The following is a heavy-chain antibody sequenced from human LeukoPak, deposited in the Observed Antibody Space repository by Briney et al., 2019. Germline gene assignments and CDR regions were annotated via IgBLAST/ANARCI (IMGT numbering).Heavy chain of an antibody. CDR3: ARGDYGDYAWHDY. Sequence: PGGSLRLSCAASGFTFSSYAMHWVRQAPGKGLEWVAVISYDGSNKYYADSVKGRFTISRDNSKNTLYLQMNSLRAEDTAVYYCARGDYGDYAWHDYWGQGTLVTVSS. CDR2: ISYDGSNK. D-gene: IGHD4-17*01. J-gene: IGHJ4*02. V-gene: IGHV3-30-3*01. CDR1: GFTFSSYA.